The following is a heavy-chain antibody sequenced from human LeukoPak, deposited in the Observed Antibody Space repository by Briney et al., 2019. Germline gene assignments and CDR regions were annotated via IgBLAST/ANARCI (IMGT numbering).Heavy chain of an antibody. J-gene: IGHJ4*02. CDR2: IKQDGSEK. V-gene: IGHV3-7*01. D-gene: IGHD6-13*01. Sequence: GRSLRLSCAASGFTFSSYWMSWVRQAPGKGLEWVANIKQDGSEKYYVDSVKGRFTISRDNAKNSLYLQMNSLRAEDTAVYYCARVPYSSRFDYWGQGTLVTVSS. CDR1: GFTFSSYW. CDR3: ARVPYSSRFDY.